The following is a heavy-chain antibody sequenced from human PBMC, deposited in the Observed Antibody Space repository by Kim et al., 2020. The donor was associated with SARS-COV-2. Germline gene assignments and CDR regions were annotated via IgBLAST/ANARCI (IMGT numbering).Heavy chain of an antibody. D-gene: IGHD6-13*01. J-gene: IGHJ3*02. CDR3: AKQTSSWSNAFDI. Sequence: YADSVKGRFTFSRDNSKNMLYLQMNSLTAEDTAVYYCAKQTSSWSNAFDIWGQGTMVTVSS. V-gene: IGHV3-23*01.